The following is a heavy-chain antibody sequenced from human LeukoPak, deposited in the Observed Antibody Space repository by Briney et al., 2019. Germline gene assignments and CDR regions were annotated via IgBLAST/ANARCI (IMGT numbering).Heavy chain of an antibody. D-gene: IGHD1-26*01. J-gene: IGHJ3*02. Sequence: GGSLRLSCAASGFTFSSYSMNWVRQAPGKGLEWVSSISSSSSYIYYADSVKGRFTISRDDAKNSLYLQMNSLRAEDTAVYYCARDRVVGATQDIWGQGTMVTVSS. CDR2: ISSSSSYI. CDR3: ARDRVVGATQDI. CDR1: GFTFSSYS. V-gene: IGHV3-21*01.